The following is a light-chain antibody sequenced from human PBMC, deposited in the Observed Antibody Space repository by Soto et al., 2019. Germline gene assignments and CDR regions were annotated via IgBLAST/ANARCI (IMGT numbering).Light chain of an antibody. CDR2: GAS. V-gene: IGKV3-11*01. Sequence: EIVLTQSPATLSLSPGERATLSCRASRSIGTYLAWYQQKPGQAPRLLMYGASNRATGIPARFSGSGSATDFTLTITSLEPAHFPFYYCQQRSNLPFTFGPGTKVHIK. CDR3: QQRSNLPFT. CDR1: RSIGTY. J-gene: IGKJ3*01.